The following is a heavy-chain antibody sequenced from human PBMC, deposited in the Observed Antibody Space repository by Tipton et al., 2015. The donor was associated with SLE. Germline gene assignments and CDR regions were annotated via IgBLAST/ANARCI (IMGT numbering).Heavy chain of an antibody. CDR1: GGSFSGYY. CDR3: ARDSSSWFFDY. J-gene: IGHJ4*02. V-gene: IGHV4-34*01. D-gene: IGHD6-13*01. CDR2: INHSGST. Sequence: TLSLTCAVYGGSFSGYYWSWIRQPPGKGLEWIGEINHSGSTNYNPSLKSRVTISVDTSKNQFSLKLSSVTAADTAVYYCARDSSSWFFDYWGQGTLVTVSS.